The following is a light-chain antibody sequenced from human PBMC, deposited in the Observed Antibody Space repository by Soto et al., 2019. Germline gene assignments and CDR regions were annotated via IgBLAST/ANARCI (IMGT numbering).Light chain of an antibody. V-gene: IGLV1-40*01. CDR2: ANS. CDR3: QSYDSSLSVV. J-gene: IGLJ2*01. CDR1: RSNIGAGYD. Sequence: QSVLTQPPSVSGAPGQRITISCTGSRSNIGAGYDVHWYQQLPGTAPKVLIYANSNRRSGVPDRFSGSKSGTSASLAITGLQAEDEADYYCQSYDSSLSVVFGGGTKLTVL.